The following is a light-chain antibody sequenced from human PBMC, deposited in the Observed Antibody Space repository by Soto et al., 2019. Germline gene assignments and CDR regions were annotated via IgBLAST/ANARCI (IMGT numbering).Light chain of an antibody. CDR1: SSDIGGYNF. Sequence: QSALTQPASVSGSPGQSITIACTGTSSDIGGYNFVSWYQQHPGKAPKLLIYDVGNRPSGVSTRFSGSKSGNTASLTISGLQAEDEAHYYCNSYRTVSTYVFGTGTKLTVL. CDR2: DVG. CDR3: NSYRTVSTYV. V-gene: IGLV2-14*01. J-gene: IGLJ1*01.